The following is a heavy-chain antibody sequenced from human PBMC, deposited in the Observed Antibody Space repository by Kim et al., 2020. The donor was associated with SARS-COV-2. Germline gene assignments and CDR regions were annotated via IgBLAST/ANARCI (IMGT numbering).Heavy chain of an antibody. V-gene: IGHV3-30*04. CDR3: AREVVQWLVGLHYFDY. J-gene: IGHJ4*01. D-gene: IGHD6-19*01. Sequence: GGSLRLSCAASGFTFSSYAMHWVRQAPSKGLEWVAVISYDGSNKYYADSVKGRFTISRDNSKNTLYLQMNSLRAEDTAVYYCAREVVQWLVGLHYFDYWG. CDR2: ISYDGSNK. CDR1: GFTFSSYA.